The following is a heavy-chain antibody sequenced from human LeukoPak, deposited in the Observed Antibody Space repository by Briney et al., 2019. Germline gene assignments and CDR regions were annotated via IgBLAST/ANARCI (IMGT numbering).Heavy chain of an antibody. CDR1: GFTFSSYW. CDR3: AREGRYCSSTSCQIPDY. CDR2: INHNGNVN. Sequence: GGSLRLSCAASGFTFSSYWMNWARQAPGKGLEWVARINHNGNVNYYVDSVKGRFTISRDNAKNSLYLQMSNLRAEDTAVYFCAREGRYCSSTSCQIPDYWGQGTLVTVSS. D-gene: IGHD2-2*01. V-gene: IGHV3-7*03. J-gene: IGHJ4*02.